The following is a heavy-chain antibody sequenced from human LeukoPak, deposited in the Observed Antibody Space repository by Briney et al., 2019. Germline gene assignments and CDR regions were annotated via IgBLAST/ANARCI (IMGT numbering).Heavy chain of an antibody. V-gene: IGHV4-4*07. Sequence: SETLSLTCTVSGGSISSYYWSWIRQPAGKGLEWIGRIYTSESTNYNPSLKSRVTMSVDMSKNQFSLKLSSVTAADTAVYYCARTYSSSWSQGHDYWGQGTLVTVSS. CDR1: GGSISSYY. CDR2: IYTSEST. CDR3: ARTYSSSWSQGHDY. J-gene: IGHJ4*02. D-gene: IGHD6-13*01.